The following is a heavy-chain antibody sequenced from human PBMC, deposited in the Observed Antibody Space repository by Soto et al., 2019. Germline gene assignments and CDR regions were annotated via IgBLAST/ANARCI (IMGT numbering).Heavy chain of an antibody. CDR2: INHSGST. CDR1: GGSFSGYY. D-gene: IGHD3-3*01. J-gene: IGHJ5*02. V-gene: IGHV4-34*01. CDR3: AIILEWDNWFDP. Sequence: QVQLQQWGAGLLKPSETLSLTCAVYGGSFSGYYWSWIRQPPGKGLEWIGEINHSGSTNYNPSLKSRVTISVDTSKNQFSLKLSSVTAADTAVYYCAIILEWDNWFDPWGQGTLVTVSS.